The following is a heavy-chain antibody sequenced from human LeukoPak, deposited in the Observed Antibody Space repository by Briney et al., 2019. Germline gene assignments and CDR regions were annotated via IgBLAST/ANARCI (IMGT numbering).Heavy chain of an antibody. CDR3: ARGPHIAVADPYNWFDP. J-gene: IGHJ5*02. D-gene: IGHD6-19*01. Sequence: ASVKVSCKASGYTFTSYGISWVRQAPGQGLEWMGWISAYNGNTNYAQKLQGRVTMTTDTSTSTAYMELRNLRSDDTAVYYCARGPHIAVADPYNWFDPWGQGTLVTVSS. CDR1: GYTFTSYG. V-gene: IGHV1-18*01. CDR2: ISAYNGNT.